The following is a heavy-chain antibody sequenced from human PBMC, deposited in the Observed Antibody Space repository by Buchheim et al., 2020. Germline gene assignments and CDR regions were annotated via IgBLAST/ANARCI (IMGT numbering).Heavy chain of an antibody. V-gene: IGHV1-46*03. J-gene: IGHJ4*02. CDR3: ARDLGYSSSWHARDY. Sequence: QVQLVQSGAEVKKPGASVKVSCKASGYTFTSYYIHWVRQAPRQDLEWMGIISPSGGSTTYAQKFQGRATMTRDTSTSTVYMELSSLRSEDTAVYYCARDLGYSSSWHARDYWGQGTL. CDR1: GYTFTSYY. CDR2: ISPSGGST. D-gene: IGHD6-13*01.